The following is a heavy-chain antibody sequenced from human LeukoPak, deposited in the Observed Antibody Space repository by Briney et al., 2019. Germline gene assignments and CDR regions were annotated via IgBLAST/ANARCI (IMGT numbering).Heavy chain of an antibody. CDR2: ISYDGGNK. D-gene: IGHD1-7*01. CDR1: GFIFTNYF. CDR3: AKVSFWNYVGWGYFDY. Sequence: PGGSLRLSCAASGFIFTNYFMSWVRQVPGKGLEWVAVISYDGGNKYYADSVKGRFTISRDNSKNTLYLQMNSLRAEDTAVYYCAKVSFWNYVGWGYFDYWGQGTLVTVSS. V-gene: IGHV3-30*18. J-gene: IGHJ4*02.